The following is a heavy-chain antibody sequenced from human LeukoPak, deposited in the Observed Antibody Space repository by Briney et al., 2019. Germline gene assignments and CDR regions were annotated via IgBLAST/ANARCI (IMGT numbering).Heavy chain of an antibody. J-gene: IGHJ4*02. CDR2: FSSSGGST. CDR3: AKDAAGPEY. V-gene: IGHV3-23*01. CDR1: GFTFSSYA. D-gene: IGHD6-13*01. Sequence: GGSLRLSCAASGFTFSSYAMTWVRQAPGKGLEWVSTFSSSGGSTYYADSVKGRFTISRDSSKNTLFLQMNSLRVEDTAIYYCAKDAAGPEYWGQGTRVTVSS.